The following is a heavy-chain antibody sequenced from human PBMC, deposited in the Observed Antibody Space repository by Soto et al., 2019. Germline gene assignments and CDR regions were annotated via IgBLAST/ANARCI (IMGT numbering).Heavy chain of an antibody. Sequence: ASVKVSCKASGYTFTGYYMHWVRQAPGQGLEWMGWINPNSGGTNYAQKFQGWVTMTRDTSISTAYMELSRLRSDDTAVYYCVRDLNYYYDSSGYYPAGSYYYYGMDVWGQGTTVTVSS. D-gene: IGHD3-22*01. CDR3: VRDLNYYYDSSGYYPAGSYYYYGMDV. CDR1: GYTFTGYY. CDR2: INPNSGGT. J-gene: IGHJ6*02. V-gene: IGHV1-2*04.